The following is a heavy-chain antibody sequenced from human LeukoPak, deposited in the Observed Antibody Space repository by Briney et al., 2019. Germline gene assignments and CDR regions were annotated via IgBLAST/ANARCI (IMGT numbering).Heavy chain of an antibody. V-gene: IGHV3-53*01. CDR3: AKLSSGWLSRDYFDY. CDR2: IYSDDAT. Sequence: GGSLRLSCAASGFTVGSGRRMSWVRQAPGEGLEWISTIYSDDATNYADSVKGRFTISRDNSKNTLYLQMNSLRAEDTAVYYCAKLSSGWLSRDYFDYWGQGTLVTVSS. J-gene: IGHJ4*02. D-gene: IGHD6-19*01. CDR1: GFTVGSGR.